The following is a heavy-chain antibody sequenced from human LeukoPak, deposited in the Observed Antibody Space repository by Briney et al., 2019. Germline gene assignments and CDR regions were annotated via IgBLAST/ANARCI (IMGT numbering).Heavy chain of an antibody. Sequence: SETLSLTCTVSGGSISTYYWSWIRQPPGKGLEWIGYIYYSGSTKYNPSLKSRVTISVDTSKNQFSLNLSSVTAADTAVYHCARHLGNWFDLWGQGALVIVSS. J-gene: IGHJ5*02. CDR2: IYYSGST. V-gene: IGHV4-59*08. CDR1: GGSISTYY. CDR3: ARHLGNWFDL.